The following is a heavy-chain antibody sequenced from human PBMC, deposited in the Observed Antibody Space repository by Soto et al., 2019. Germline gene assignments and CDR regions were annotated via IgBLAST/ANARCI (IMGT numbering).Heavy chain of an antibody. CDR3: ATGYGAGSTHFDS. D-gene: IGHD3-9*01. J-gene: IGHJ4*02. Sequence: QVQLVQSGAEVKKPGSSVKVSCTASEGTFNFYTINWVRQAPGQGLEWVGRVNPIVGMSNYGQKFQGRVSITADKSTTTASMSLNSLKSEDTAIYYCATGYGAGSTHFDSWGQGTLVTVSS. CDR2: VNPIVGMS. CDR1: EGTFNFYT. V-gene: IGHV1-69*02.